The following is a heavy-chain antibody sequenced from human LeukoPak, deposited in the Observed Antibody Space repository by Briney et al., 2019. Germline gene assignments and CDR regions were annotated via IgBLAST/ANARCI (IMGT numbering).Heavy chain of an antibody. CDR3: ASRSGWHFDY. D-gene: IGHD6-19*01. CDR1: GGSISSYY. J-gene: IGHJ4*02. CDR2: IFYSGST. Sequence: SETLSLTCTVSGGSISSYYWSWIRQPPGKGLEWIGYIFYSGSTIYNPSLKSRVTLSLDTSKNQFSLKLSSVTAADTAVYYCASRSGWHFDYWGRGTLVTVSS. V-gene: IGHV4-59*01.